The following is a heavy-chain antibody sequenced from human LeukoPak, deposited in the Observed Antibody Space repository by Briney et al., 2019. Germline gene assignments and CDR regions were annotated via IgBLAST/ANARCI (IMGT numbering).Heavy chain of an antibody. J-gene: IGHJ6*03. Sequence: GGSLRLSCAASGFIFSTYSMTWVRQAPGKGLEWVASISSSTAYTAYADSVKGRFTISRDNAKNSLFLQMNSLRPEDTAVYYCARDPYSGSYGNYHYYFMDVWGKGTTVTISS. CDR1: GFIFSTYS. CDR3: ARDPYSGSYGNYHYYFMDV. D-gene: IGHD1-26*01. CDR2: ISSSTAYT. V-gene: IGHV3-21*06.